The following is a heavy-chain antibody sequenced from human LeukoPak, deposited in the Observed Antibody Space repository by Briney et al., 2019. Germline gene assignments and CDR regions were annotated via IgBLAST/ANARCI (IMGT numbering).Heavy chain of an antibody. Sequence: GGSLRLSCAASGFTLRSYTMNWVRQAPGKGLEWVSSIGISSNKIYYADSVKGRFIISRDNAKNSVYLQMNSLRVEDTALYYCARVRSVGGNPHAFNIWGQGTMVTVSS. D-gene: IGHD4-23*01. CDR3: ARVRSVGGNPHAFNI. V-gene: IGHV3-21*01. CDR1: GFTLRSYT. CDR2: IGISSNKI. J-gene: IGHJ3*02.